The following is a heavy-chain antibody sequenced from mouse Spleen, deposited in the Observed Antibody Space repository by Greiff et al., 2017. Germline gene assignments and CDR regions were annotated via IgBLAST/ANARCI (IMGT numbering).Heavy chain of an antibody. CDR3: ARPAYYSYYNPPWFAY. CDR2: IYPRDGST. V-gene: IGHV1-85*01. Sequence: QVQLQQSGPELVKPGASVKLSCKASGYTFTSYDINWVKQRPGQGLEWIGWIYPRDGSTKYNEKFKGKATLTVDTSSSTAYMELHSLTSEDSAVYFCARPAYYSYYNPPWFAYWGQGTLVTVSA. D-gene: IGHD2-12*01. CDR1: GYTFTSYD. J-gene: IGHJ3*01.